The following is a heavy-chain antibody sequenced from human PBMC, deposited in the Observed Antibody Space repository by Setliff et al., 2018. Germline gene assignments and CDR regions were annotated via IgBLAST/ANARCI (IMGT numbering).Heavy chain of an antibody. CDR1: GFTFSTYS. J-gene: IGHJ6*03. CDR3: TTVTPTRIAVTGRGANYYYMDV. V-gene: IGHV3-21*03. CDR2: ISSSSSYI. Sequence: GGSLRLSCAASGFTFSTYSMNWVRQAPGRGLEWVSSISSSSSYIYYADSVEGRFTISRENAKNSLYLQMNSLKTEDTAVYYCTTVTPTRIAVTGRGANYYYMDVWGKGTTVTVSS. D-gene: IGHD6-19*01.